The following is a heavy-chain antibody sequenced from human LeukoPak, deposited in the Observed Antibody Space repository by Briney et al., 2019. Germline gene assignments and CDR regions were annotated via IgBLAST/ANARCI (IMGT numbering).Heavy chain of an antibody. Sequence: GGSLRLSCAASGFTFSNYEMHWVRQAPGMGLEWASYISSSGSTINYADSVKGRFTISRDNAKNSLYLQMNSLRAEDTAVYYCARDMTTVTPFDYWGQGTLVIVSS. J-gene: IGHJ4*02. CDR3: ARDMTTVTPFDY. V-gene: IGHV3-48*03. D-gene: IGHD4-17*01. CDR2: ISSSGSTI. CDR1: GFTFSNYE.